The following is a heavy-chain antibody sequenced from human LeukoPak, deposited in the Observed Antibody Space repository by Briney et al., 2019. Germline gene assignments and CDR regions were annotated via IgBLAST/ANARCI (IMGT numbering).Heavy chain of an antibody. CDR3: AKLRGRFGELLQY. J-gene: IGHJ4*02. D-gene: IGHD3-10*01. CDR2: IYSGGST. Sequence: GGSLRLSCAASGFTVSNNYMSWVRQAPGKGLEWVSVIYSGGSTYNADAVKGRFTISRDDFRNTLYLQMNSLRAEDTAVYYCAKLRGRFGELLQYWGQGTLVTVSS. CDR1: GFTVSNNY. V-gene: IGHV3-66*04.